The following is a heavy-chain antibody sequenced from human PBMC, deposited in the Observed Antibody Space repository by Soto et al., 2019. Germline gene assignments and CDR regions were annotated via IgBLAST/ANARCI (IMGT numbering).Heavy chain of an antibody. J-gene: IGHJ4*02. CDR2: RYYSEST. Sequence: SEALSLTCTVSGGSITTGGYYWSWIRQLPGKGLEWIGHRYYSESTYYNPSLKSRVSISLDTSKNQFSLKLSFVTAADTAMYYCARTKCSGGSCYSWSLDYWGQGTPVTVSS. CDR3: ARTKCSGGSCYSWSLDY. V-gene: IGHV4-31*03. D-gene: IGHD2-15*01. CDR1: GGSITTGGYY.